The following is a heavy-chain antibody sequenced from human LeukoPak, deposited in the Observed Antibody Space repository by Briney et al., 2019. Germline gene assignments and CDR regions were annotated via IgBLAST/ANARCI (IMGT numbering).Heavy chain of an antibody. CDR2: ITLSGGST. CDR1: GFTFSYYD. D-gene: IGHD2-2*01. Sequence: PGGSLRLSCAASGFTFSYYDMSWVRQAPGKGLEWVASITLSGGSTFYADSVKGRFTISRENSKNTLYLQMNSLSAEDTAVYYCAKRGNPAVGHHYLDVWGKGTTVSVSS. J-gene: IGHJ6*03. V-gene: IGHV3-23*01. CDR3: AKRGNPAVGHHYLDV.